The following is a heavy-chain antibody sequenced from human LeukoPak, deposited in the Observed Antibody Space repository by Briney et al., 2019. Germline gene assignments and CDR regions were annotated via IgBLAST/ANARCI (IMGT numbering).Heavy chain of an antibody. Sequence: GGSLRLSCAASGFTFSSYGMHWVRQAPGKGLEWVAFIRYDGSNKYYADSVKGRFTISRDNSKNTLYLQMNSLRAEDTAVYYCAKPFSGLSTSGYYYYMDVWGKGTTVTVSS. CDR3: AKPFSGLSTSGYYYYMDV. J-gene: IGHJ6*03. CDR1: GFTFSSYG. D-gene: IGHD2-2*01. V-gene: IGHV3-30*02. CDR2: IRYDGSNK.